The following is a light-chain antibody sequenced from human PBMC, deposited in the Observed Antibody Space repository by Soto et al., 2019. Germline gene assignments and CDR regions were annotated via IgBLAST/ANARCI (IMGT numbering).Light chain of an antibody. CDR3: QQLFMYPPT. V-gene: IGKV1-9*01. CDR1: QGIINY. J-gene: IGKJ3*01. CDR2: GAS. Sequence: IQLTQSPSSLSASVGDRVTITCRASQGIINYLAWYQQKPGKAPKLLIYGASTLQSVVPSRCSGSGSGTDFTLTVSSLQHEDFANYYYQQLFMYPPTFGPGTKVDI.